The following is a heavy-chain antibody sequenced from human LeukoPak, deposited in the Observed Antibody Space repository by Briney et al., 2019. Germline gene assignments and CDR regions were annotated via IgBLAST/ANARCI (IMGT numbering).Heavy chain of an antibody. CDR3: ARDYKYAFDN. Sequence: GGSLRLSCAASGFTFSDYSMNWVRQAPGKGLEWISYIGISSGNTKYADSVKGRFTMSGDKAKNSLYLQMNSLRVEDTAVYYCARDYKYAFDNWGQGTLVTVSS. J-gene: IGHJ4*02. CDR1: GFTFSDYS. D-gene: IGHD5-24*01. V-gene: IGHV3-48*01. CDR2: IGISSGNT.